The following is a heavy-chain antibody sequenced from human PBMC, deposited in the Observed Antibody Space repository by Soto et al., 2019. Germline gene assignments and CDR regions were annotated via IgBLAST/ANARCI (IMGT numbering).Heavy chain of an antibody. V-gene: IGHV1-18*01. Sequence: QGQLLQSGDEVKKPGASVRVSCRASGYDFTSYGISWVRQAPGQGLEWVSWISAYNGKRDTAQKFQGRVTMTLDTSTDTAHMELGDLTSADTAVYYCARVRIVDSIHDAFEIWGQGTMVAVSS. J-gene: IGHJ3*02. CDR3: ARVRIVDSIHDAFEI. D-gene: IGHD2-21*01. CDR1: GYDFTSYG. CDR2: ISAYNGKR.